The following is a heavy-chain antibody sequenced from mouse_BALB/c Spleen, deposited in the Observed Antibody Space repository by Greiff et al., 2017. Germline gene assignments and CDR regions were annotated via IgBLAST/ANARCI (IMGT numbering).Heavy chain of an antibody. J-gene: IGHJ1*01. V-gene: IGHV1S135*01. D-gene: IGHD1-1*01. Sequence: EVKLVESGPELVKPGASVKVSCKASGYSFTDYNMYWVKQSHGKSLEWIGYIDPYNGGTSYNQKFKGKATLTVDKSSSTAFMHLNSLTSEDSAVYYCARRDNYYGSSWYFDVWGAGTTVTVSS. CDR1: GYSFTDYN. CDR2: IDPYNGGT. CDR3: ARRDNYYGSSWYFDV.